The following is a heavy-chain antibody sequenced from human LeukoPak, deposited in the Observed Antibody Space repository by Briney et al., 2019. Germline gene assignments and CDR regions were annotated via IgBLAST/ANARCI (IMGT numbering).Heavy chain of an antibody. V-gene: IGHV4-59*01. D-gene: IGHD3-22*01. CDR2: IYYSVST. J-gene: IGHJ3*02. CDR1: GGSISSYY. Sequence: PSETLSLTCTVSGGSISSYYWSWIRQPPGKGLEWIGYIYYSVSTNYNPSLKSRVTISVDTSKNQLSLKLSSVTAADTAVYYCASRDTTYYYDSSGYYSFDAFDIWGQGTMVTVSS. CDR3: ASRDTTYYYDSSGYYSFDAFDI.